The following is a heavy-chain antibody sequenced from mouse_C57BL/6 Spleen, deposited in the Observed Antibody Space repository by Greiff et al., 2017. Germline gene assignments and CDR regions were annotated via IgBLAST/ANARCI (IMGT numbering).Heavy chain of an antibody. V-gene: IGHV1-59*01. CDR1: GYTFTSYW. J-gene: IGHJ2*01. Sequence: QVQLQQPGAELVRPGTSVKLSCKASGYTFTSYWMHWVKQRPGQGLEWIGVIDPSDSYTNYNQKFKGKATLTVDTSSSTAYMQLSSLTSEDSAVYYCARADSNPCYFDYWGQGTTLTVSS. CDR3: ARADSNPCYFDY. CDR2: IDPSDSYT. D-gene: IGHD2-5*01.